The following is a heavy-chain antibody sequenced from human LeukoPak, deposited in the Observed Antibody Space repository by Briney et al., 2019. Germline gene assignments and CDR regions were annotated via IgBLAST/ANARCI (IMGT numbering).Heavy chain of an antibody. J-gene: IGHJ4*02. Sequence: GGSLRLSCAASGFTFSSYAMSWVRQAPGKGLEWVSAIGGSGGGTGGSTYYTDSLKGRFTISRDNSRNTLYLQMNSLRAEDTAVYYCAKSLESNWDVHFDFWGQGTLVTVSS. CDR1: GFTFSSYA. CDR2: IGGSGGGTGGST. V-gene: IGHV3-23*01. CDR3: AKSLESNWDVHFDF. D-gene: IGHD1-1*01.